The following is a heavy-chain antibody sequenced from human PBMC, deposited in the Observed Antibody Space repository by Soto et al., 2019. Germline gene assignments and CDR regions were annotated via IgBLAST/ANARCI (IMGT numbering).Heavy chain of an antibody. CDR2: ISSSRSYI. CDR1: GFTFSSYS. V-gene: IGHV3-21*01. CDR3: ARETGYIYGCFDY. J-gene: IGHJ4*02. Sequence: EVQLVESGGGLVKPGGSLRLSCAASGFTFSSYSMNWVRQAPGKGLEWVSSISSSRSYIYYADSVKGRFTISRDNAKNSLYLQMNSLRADDTAVYYCARETGYIYGCFDYLGQGTLVTVSS. D-gene: IGHD5-18*01.